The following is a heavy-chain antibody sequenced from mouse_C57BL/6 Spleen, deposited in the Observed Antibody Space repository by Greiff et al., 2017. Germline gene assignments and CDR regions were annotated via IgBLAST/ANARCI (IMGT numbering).Heavy chain of an antibody. CDR3: ARGGYYYGSSYAMDY. CDR1: GYTFTSYG. D-gene: IGHD1-1*01. CDR2: IYPRSGNT. Sequence: VKLMESGAELARPGASVKLSCKASGYTFTSYGISWVKQRTGPGLEWIGEIYPRSGNTYYNEKFKGKATLTADKSSSTAYMELRSLTSEDSAVYFCARGGYYYGSSYAMDYWGQGTSVTVSS. J-gene: IGHJ4*01. V-gene: IGHV1-81*01.